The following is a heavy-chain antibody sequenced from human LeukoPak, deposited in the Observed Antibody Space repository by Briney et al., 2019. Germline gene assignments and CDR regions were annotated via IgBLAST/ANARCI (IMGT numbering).Heavy chain of an antibody. CDR1: GGSISPYY. J-gene: IGHJ4*02. CDR2: IYTSGST. CDR3: ARDRYRTLYYFDY. D-gene: IGHD1-14*01. Sequence: SETLSLTCTVSGGSISPYYWSWIRQPAGKGLEWIGRIYTSGSTNYNPSLKSRVTMSVDTSKNQFSLNLNSVTAADTAVYYCARDRYRTLYYFDYWGQGTLVTVSS. V-gene: IGHV4-4*07.